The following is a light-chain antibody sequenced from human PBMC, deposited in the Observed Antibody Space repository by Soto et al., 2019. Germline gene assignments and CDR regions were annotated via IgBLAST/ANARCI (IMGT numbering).Light chain of an antibody. Sequence: QSALTQPASVSGSPGQSVTISCTGTSSDVGGYNYVSWYQQHPGKAPKLMIYDVSNRPSGVSNRFACSKSGNTASLTISGLQAEDEADYYCSSYTSISTLVVFGGGTKLTVL. J-gene: IGLJ2*01. CDR2: DVS. CDR3: SSYTSISTLVV. CDR1: SSDVGGYNY. V-gene: IGLV2-14*01.